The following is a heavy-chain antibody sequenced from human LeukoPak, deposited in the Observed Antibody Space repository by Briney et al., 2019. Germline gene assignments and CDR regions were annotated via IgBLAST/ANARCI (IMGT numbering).Heavy chain of an antibody. J-gene: IGHJ4*02. V-gene: IGHV1-46*01. Sequence: GASVKVSCKASGYTFTSYYIHWVRQAPGEGLEWMGIINPSGGSTSYAQKFQGRVTMTRDMSTSTVYMELSSLRSEDTAVYYCARGGWWYYYDSSGYYGFDYWGQGTLVTVSS. CDR3: ARGGWWYYYDSSGYYGFDY. CDR2: INPSGGST. CDR1: GYTFTSYY. D-gene: IGHD3-22*01.